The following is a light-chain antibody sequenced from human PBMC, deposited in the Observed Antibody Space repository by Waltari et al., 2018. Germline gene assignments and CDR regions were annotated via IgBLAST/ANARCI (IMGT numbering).Light chain of an antibody. CDR2: DVT. J-gene: IGLJ3*02. Sequence: QSALTQPASVSGSPGQSITISCTGTSSDVGAFNYVSGYQQHPGKAPKLIIYDVTNRPSGVSSRFSASKFGNMASLTISGLQADDEADYYCSSYSSSSALRVFGGGTKLTVL. V-gene: IGLV2-14*03. CDR1: SSDVGAFNY. CDR3: SSYSSSSALRV.